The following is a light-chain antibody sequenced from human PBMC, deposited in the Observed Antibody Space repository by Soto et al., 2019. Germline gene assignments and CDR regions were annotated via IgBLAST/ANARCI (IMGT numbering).Light chain of an antibody. J-gene: IGKJ4*01. V-gene: IGKV1-39*01. CDR1: QSIGDY. Sequence: DIQMTQSPSSLSASVGDRVTITCRASQSIGDYLSWYQQKPGKGPKLLIYVASSLQSGVPSRFSGSGSGTDFTVTISSLQLEDFVTYYCQQSYTTPLTFGGGTKVEIK. CDR3: QQSYTTPLT. CDR2: VAS.